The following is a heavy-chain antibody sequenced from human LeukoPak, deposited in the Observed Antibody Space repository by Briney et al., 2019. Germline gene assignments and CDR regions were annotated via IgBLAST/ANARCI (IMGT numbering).Heavy chain of an antibody. J-gene: IGHJ4*02. CDR3: ARAHAADYYDSSGYYPFDY. D-gene: IGHD3-22*01. V-gene: IGHV4-39*07. Sequence: SETLSLTCTVSGGSISSSSYYWSWIRQPPGKGLEWIGNIYYSGSTYCDPSLKSRVTISIDTSRNQFSLKLSSVTAADTAVYYCARAHAADYYDSSGYYPFDYWGQGTLVTVSS. CDR1: GGSISSSSYY. CDR2: IYYSGST.